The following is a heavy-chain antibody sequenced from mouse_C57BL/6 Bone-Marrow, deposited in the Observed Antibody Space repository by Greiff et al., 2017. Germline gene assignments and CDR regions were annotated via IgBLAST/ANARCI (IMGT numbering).Heavy chain of an antibody. CDR1: GFSLTSYA. D-gene: IGHD5-1*01. CDR2: IWTGGGT. J-gene: IGHJ4*01. Sequence: VKLMESGPGLVAPSQSLSITCTVSGFSLTSYAISWVRQPPGKGLEWLGVIWTGGGTNYNSALKSRLSISKDNSKSQVFLKMNSLQTDDTARYYCARKRVEYLYYAMDYWGQGTAVTVSS. CDR3: ARKRVEYLYYAMDY. V-gene: IGHV2-9-1*01.